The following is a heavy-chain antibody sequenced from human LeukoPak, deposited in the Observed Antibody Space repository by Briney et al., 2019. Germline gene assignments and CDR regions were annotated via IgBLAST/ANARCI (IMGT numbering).Heavy chain of an antibody. CDR3: ATYKNQPHTLFFDF. D-gene: IGHD1-1*01. J-gene: IGHJ4*02. CDR1: GFTFSNYW. CDR2: INEDGSEK. Sequence: GGSLRLSCAASGFTFSNYWMNWVRQAPAKGLEWVANINEDGSEKNYVDSVKGRFTTSRDNARNSLSLQMNSLRTEDTAVYYCATYKNQPHTLFFDFWGQGALVTVSA. V-gene: IGHV3-7*02.